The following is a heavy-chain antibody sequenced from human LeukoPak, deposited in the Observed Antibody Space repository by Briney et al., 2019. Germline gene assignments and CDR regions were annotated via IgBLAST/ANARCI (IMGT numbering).Heavy chain of an antibody. J-gene: IGHJ4*02. CDR1: GYTFTSYD. D-gene: IGHD2-15*01. Sequence: ASVKVSRKASGYTFTSYDINWVRQATGQGLEWMGWMNPNSGNTGYAQKFQGRVTMTRNTSISTAYMELSSLRSEDTAVYYCARVLRYCSGGSCYSFGYWGQGTLVTVSS. CDR2: MNPNSGNT. CDR3: ARVLRYCSGGSCYSFGY. V-gene: IGHV1-8*01.